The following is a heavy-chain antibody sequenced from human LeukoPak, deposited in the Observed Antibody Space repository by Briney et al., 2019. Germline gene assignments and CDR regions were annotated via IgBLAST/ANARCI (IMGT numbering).Heavy chain of an antibody. V-gene: IGHV4-59*08. CDR2: IYYSGST. CDR1: GGSISSYY. D-gene: IGHD1-1*01. Sequence: SETLSLTVTVPGGSISSYYWSWIPQPPGKGLGWIGYIYYSGSTNYNPSLKSRVTISVDTSKNQFSLKLSSVTAADTAVYYCARRTGTTGDWFDPWGQGTLVTVSS. CDR3: ARRTGTTGDWFDP. J-gene: IGHJ5*01.